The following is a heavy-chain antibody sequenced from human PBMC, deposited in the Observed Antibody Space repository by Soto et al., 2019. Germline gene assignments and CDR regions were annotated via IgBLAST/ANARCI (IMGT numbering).Heavy chain of an antibody. CDR3: AMVDVYVTPSPQDV. V-gene: IGHV1-18*01. CDR1: GYTFTRYG. D-gene: IGHD3-16*01. J-gene: IGHJ6*02. CDR2: INTYNGNT. Sequence: QVQLVQSGAEVKNPGASVKVSCKASGYTFTRYGIGWARQAPGQGLEWMGWINTYNGNTNYAQNVQGRVTLTTDTSTSTAYMELRSLRSNDTAIYYCAMVDVYVTPSPQDVWVQWTTVIVSS.